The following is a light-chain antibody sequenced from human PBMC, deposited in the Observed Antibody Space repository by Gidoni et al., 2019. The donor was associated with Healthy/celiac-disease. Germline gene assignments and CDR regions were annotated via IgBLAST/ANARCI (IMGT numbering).Light chain of an antibody. CDR3: GTWDSRLSAVV. J-gene: IGLJ2*01. Sequence: QSVLTQPPSASAAPAQQVTISCSGSSSNIGNNYVSWYQQLPGTAPKLLIYDNNKRPSGIPDRFSGSKSGTSATLGITGLQTGDEADYYCGTWDSRLSAVVFGGGTKLTVL. CDR2: DNN. CDR1: SSNIGNNY. V-gene: IGLV1-51*01.